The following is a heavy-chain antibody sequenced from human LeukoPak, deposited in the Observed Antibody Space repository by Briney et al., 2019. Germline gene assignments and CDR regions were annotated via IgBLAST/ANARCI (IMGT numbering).Heavy chain of an antibody. D-gene: IGHD2-2*01. Sequence: GGSLRLSCAASGFTFSSYAMSWVRQAPGKGLEWVSAISGSGGSTYYADSVKGRFTISRDNSKNTLYLQMNSLRAEDTAVYSCAKGVVPAATYYMDVWGKGTTVTVSS. CDR2: ISGSGGST. V-gene: IGHV3-23*01. J-gene: IGHJ6*03. CDR3: AKGVVPAATYYMDV. CDR1: GFTFSSYA.